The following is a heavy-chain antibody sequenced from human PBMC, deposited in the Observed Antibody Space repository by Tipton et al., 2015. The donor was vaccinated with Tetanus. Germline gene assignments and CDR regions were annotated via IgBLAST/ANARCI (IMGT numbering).Heavy chain of an antibody. V-gene: IGHV4-31*03. J-gene: IGHJ2*01. CDR2: IYYSGST. CDR1: GGSISSGAYY. D-gene: IGHD1-1*01. Sequence: LSLTCTVSGGSISSGAYYWSWIRQHPGKGLEWIGYIYYSGSTFYNPSLKSRVTISVDTPKNQFSLKLSSVTAADTVVYYCARTQPIGWYFDLWGRGTLLTVSS. CDR3: ARTQPIGWYFDL.